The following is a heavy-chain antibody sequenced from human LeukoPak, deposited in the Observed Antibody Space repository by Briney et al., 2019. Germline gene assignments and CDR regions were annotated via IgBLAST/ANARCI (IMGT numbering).Heavy chain of an antibody. V-gene: IGHV3-7*01. CDR3: ARALGDTAMVFFDY. CDR2: IRYDGGSK. J-gene: IGHJ4*02. CDR1: GFSLSNFW. D-gene: IGHD5-18*01. Sequence: GGSLRLSCTPSGFSLSNFWMSWVRQAPGKGLEWLANIRYDGGSKYYLDSMRGRLTISRDNAKNTLYLQMNSLRAEDTAVYYCARALGDTAMVFFDYWGQGTLVTVSS.